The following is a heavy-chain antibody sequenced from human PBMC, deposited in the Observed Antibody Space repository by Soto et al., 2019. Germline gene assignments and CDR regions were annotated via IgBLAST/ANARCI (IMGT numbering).Heavy chain of an antibody. J-gene: IGHJ4*02. V-gene: IGHV4-30-4*01. CDR3: AREGGESSDGLYYFDS. D-gene: IGHD3-16*01. CDR1: GGSTSSDNY. Sequence: SETLSLTCTVSGGSTSSDNYWSWIRQPPGKGLEWIGHIYYSGNTDYNPSLKSRLAISIDTSKNQFSLKLSSVTAADTAVYFCAREGGESSDGLYYFDSWGQGTPVTVSS. CDR2: IYYSGNT.